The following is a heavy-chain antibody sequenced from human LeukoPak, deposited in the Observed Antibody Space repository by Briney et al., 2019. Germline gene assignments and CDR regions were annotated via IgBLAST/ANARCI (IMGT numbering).Heavy chain of an antibody. CDR1: GFTISSYA. V-gene: IGHV3-30*04. J-gene: IGHJ4*02. CDR2: ISYDGSNK. CDR3: ARDRGYSGYDAFDY. Sequence: GGTLRLSCAASGFTISSYAMHWLRPAPGQELEWVAVISYDGSNKYYEDSVKGRFTISRDNSKNTLYLQMNSLRAEDTAVYYCARDRGYSGYDAFDYWGQGTLVTVSS. D-gene: IGHD5-12*01.